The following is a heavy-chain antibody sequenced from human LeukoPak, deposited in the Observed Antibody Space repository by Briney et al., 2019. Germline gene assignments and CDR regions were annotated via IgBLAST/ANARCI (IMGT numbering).Heavy chain of an antibody. J-gene: IGHJ4*02. CDR3: ARAEYSGYDWVYLDY. D-gene: IGHD5-12*01. V-gene: IGHV1-69*06. CDR2: IIPIFGTA. CDR1: GGTFSSYA. Sequence: SVKVSCKASGGTFSSYAISWVRQAPGQGLEWMGGIIPIFGTANYAQKVQGRVTITADKSTSTAYMELSSLRSEETAVYYCARAEYSGYDWVYLDYWGQGTLVTVSS.